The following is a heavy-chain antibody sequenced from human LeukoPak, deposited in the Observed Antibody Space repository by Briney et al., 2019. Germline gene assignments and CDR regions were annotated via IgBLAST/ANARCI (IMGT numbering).Heavy chain of an antibody. V-gene: IGHV3-53*01. CDR2: LHTGGNT. Sequence: RGSLRLSCAASGFSVRSNYMNWVRQAPGKGLEWVSVLHTGGNTYYADSVKGRFTISRDNSKNTLYLQMNSPRAEDTAVYYCARHHEGNNYLSWGQGTLVTVSS. D-gene: IGHD3-10*01. J-gene: IGHJ5*02. CDR3: ARHHEGNNYLS. CDR1: GFSVRSNY.